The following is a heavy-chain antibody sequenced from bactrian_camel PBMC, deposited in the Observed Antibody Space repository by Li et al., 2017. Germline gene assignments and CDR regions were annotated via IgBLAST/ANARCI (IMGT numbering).Heavy chain of an antibody. V-gene: IGHV3S53*01. CDR2: VSGSGGT. D-gene: IGHD2*01. Sequence: HVQLVESGGGSVQAGGSLRLSCAASGYNASYYRMGWFRQVPGKEREGVAIVSGSGGTTYANSVKGRFIVSRDNTKGTLSLQMNSLKPEDTAMYYCAAKFLRCGTLAEQYFDYWGQGTQVTVS. J-gene: IGHJ4*01. CDR3: AAKFLRCGTLAEQYFDY. CDR1: GYNASYYR.